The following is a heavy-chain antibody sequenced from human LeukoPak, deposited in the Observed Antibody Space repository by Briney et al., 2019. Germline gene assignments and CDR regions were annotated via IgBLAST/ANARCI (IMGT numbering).Heavy chain of an antibody. Sequence: SETLSLTCTVSGGSISSYFWSWIRQPPGKGLEWIGYIYYIGSTSYNPSLRSRVTMSVDTSKNQFSLKLSSVTAADTAVYYCARRSCSGGTCYESRGWFDSWGQGTLVTVSS. V-gene: IGHV4-59*01. CDR1: GGSISSYF. D-gene: IGHD2-15*01. J-gene: IGHJ5*01. CDR2: IYYIGST. CDR3: ARRSCSGGTCYESRGWFDS.